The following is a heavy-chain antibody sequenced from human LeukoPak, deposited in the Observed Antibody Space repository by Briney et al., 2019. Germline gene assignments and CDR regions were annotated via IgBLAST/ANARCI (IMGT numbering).Heavy chain of an antibody. CDR3: ARGIILRHHLADFDY. D-gene: IGHD2/OR15-2a*01. CDR2: IGTADYDT. V-gene: IGHV3-11*06. J-gene: IGHJ4*02. Sequence: GGSLRLSCAASGFTLSDYYMSWIRQAPGKGLEWVSFIGTADYDTIYAHSVRGRFTISRDNAKNSVFLQMNSLRAEDTAVYYCARGIILRHHLADFDYWGQGTLVTVSS. CDR1: GFTLSDYY.